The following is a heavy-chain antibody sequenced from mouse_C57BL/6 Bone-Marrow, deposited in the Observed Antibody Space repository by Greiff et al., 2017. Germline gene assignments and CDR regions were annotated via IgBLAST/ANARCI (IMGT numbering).Heavy chain of an antibody. D-gene: IGHD4-1*01. CDR1: EFEFPSPD. V-gene: IGHV5-2*01. CDR2: INSDGGST. Sequence: LGEAGGGLVQPGGFLKLPCESNEFEFPSPDMSWVRKTPEKRLELVAAINSDGGSTYYPDTMERRFIISRDNTKKTLYLQMSSLRSEDTALYYCARLTGLYWAMDYWGQGTSVTVSS. CDR3: ARLTGLYWAMDY. J-gene: IGHJ4*01.